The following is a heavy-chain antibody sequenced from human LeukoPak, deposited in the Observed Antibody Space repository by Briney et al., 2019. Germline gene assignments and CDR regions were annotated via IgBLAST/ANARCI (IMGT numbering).Heavy chain of an antibody. D-gene: IGHD3-10*01. J-gene: IGHJ5*02. CDR1: GGSISSYY. CDR3: ARAEGMVRGVITEFDP. Sequence: PSETLSLTCTVSGGSISSYYWSWIRQPPGKGLEWIGYIYYSGSTNYNPSLKSRVTISVDTSKNQFSLKLSSVTAADTAVYYCARAEGMVRGVITEFDPWGQGTLVTVSS. V-gene: IGHV4-59*01. CDR2: IYYSGST.